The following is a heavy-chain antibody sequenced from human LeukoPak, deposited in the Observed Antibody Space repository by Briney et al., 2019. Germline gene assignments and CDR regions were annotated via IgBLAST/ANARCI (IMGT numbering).Heavy chain of an antibody. CDR1: GFTFSSYA. J-gene: IGHJ4*02. D-gene: IGHD4-23*01. CDR2: ISGSGGST. CDR3: AKGTNYGGTGFDC. V-gene: IGHV3-23*01. Sequence: TGGSLRLSCAASGFTFSSYAMSWVRQAPGKGLEWVSAISGSGGSTYYADSVKGRFTISRDNSKNTLYLQMNSLRAEDTAVYYCAKGTNYGGTGFDCWGQGTLVTVSS.